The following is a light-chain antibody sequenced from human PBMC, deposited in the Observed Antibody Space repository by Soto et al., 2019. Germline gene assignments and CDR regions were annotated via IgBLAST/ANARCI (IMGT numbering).Light chain of an antibody. CDR2: DVN. CDR3: SAHGGTNPDV. V-gene: IGLV2-8*01. Sequence: QSVLTQPPSASGSPGQSVALSCTGTASDIGGYTFVSWYQQHPGKAPKLLIYDVNKRPSGVPDRFSGSKSGNTASLTVSGLQAEDEAECSAHGGTNPDVFGTGTKLTVL. J-gene: IGLJ1*01. CDR1: ASDIGGYTF.